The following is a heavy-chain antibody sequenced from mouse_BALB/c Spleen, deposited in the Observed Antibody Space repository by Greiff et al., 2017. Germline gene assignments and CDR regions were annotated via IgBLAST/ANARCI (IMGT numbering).Heavy chain of an antibody. Sequence: EVQLQQSGAELVKPGASVKLSCTASGFNIKDTYMHWVKQRPEQGLEWIGRIDPANGNTKYDPKFQGKATITADTSSNTAYLQLSSLTSEDTAVYYCARSGYYGSSYSAMDYWGQGTPVTVSS. CDR3: ARSGYYGSSYSAMDY. CDR2: IDPANGNT. J-gene: IGHJ4*01. CDR1: GFNIKDTY. D-gene: IGHD1-1*01. V-gene: IGHV14-3*02.